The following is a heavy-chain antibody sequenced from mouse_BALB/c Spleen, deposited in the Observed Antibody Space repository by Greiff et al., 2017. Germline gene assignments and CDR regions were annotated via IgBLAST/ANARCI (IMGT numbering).Heavy chain of an antibody. V-gene: IGHV5-17*02. CDR2: ISSGSSTI. CDR1: GFTFSSFG. J-gene: IGHJ2*01. Sequence: DVMLVESGGGLVQPGGSRKLSCAASGFTFSSFGMHWVRQAPEKGLEWVAYISSGSSTIYYADTVKGRFTISRDNPKNTLFLQMTSLRSEDTAMYYCARRSRTLYYFDYWGQGTTLTVSS. CDR3: ARRSRTLYYFDY.